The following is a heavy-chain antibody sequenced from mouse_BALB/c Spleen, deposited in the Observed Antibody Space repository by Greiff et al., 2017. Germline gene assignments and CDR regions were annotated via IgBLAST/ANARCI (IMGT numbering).Heavy chain of an antibody. CDR2: ISDGGSYT. J-gene: IGHJ4*01. CDR3: ARDDYDAMDY. V-gene: IGHV5-4*02. CDR1: GFTFSDSY. Sequence: EVKVVESGGGLVKPGGSLKLSCAASGFTFSDSYMYWVRQTPEKRLEWVATISDGGSYTYYPDSVKGRFTISRDNAKNNLYLQMSSLKSEDTAMYYCARDDYDAMDYWGQGTSVTVSS.